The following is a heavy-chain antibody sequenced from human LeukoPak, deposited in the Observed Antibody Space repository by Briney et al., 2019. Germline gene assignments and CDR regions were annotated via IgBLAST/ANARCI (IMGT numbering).Heavy chain of an antibody. CDR3: TSGIGNYYYY. J-gene: IGHJ4*02. CDR2: VKSDGSDT. CDR1: GSTFSRYW. V-gene: IGHV3-74*01. D-gene: IGHD3-10*01. Sequence: GGSLRLSCAASGSTFSRYWMHWVRQAPGKGLVWVSRVKSDGSDTIYADSVKGRFTISRDNAKNTLYLQMDSLRAEDTAVYYCTSGIGNYYYYWGQGTLVAVAS.